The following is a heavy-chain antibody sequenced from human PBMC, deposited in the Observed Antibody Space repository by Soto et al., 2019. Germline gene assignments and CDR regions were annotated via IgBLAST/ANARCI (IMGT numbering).Heavy chain of an antibody. J-gene: IGHJ4*02. Sequence: QVQLVESGGGVVQPGRSLRLSCAASGFTFSSYAMHWVRQAPGKGLEWVAVISYDGSNKYYADSVKGRFTISRDNSKNTLYLQMNSLRAEDTAVYYCARAMPRHRGLFSVGSSLFDYWGQGTLVTVSS. CDR1: GFTFSSYA. CDR2: ISYDGSNK. V-gene: IGHV3-30-3*01. CDR3: ARAMPRHRGLFSVGSSLFDY. D-gene: IGHD2-15*01.